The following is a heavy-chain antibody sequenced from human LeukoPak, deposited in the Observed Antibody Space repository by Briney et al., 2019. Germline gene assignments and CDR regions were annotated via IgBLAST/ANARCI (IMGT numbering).Heavy chain of an antibody. V-gene: IGHV3-23*01. CDR2: ISGSGATT. Sequence: GGSLRLSCAASGFTFSNYGMSWVRQAPGKGLEWVSGISGSGATTYYADSVKGRFTISRDNSKNTLYLQMNGLRAEDTAVYFCAKSPGTTGWFDPWGQGTLVTVSS. D-gene: IGHD1-1*01. J-gene: IGHJ5*02. CDR3: AKSPGTTGWFDP. CDR1: GFTFSNYG.